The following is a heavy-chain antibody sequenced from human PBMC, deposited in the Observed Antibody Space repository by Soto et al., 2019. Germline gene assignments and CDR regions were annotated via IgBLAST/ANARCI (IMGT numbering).Heavy chain of an antibody. CDR3: ARGRPTRREV. V-gene: IGHV4-31*03. CDR1: GGSISSGGYY. J-gene: IGHJ4*02. Sequence: QGQLQESGPGLVKPSQTLSLTCTVSGGSISSGGYYWSWIRQHPGKGLEWIGNIYYSGSPYYNPSLKSRVTISVDTSKNQLSLKLSSVTAADTAVYYCARGRPTRREVWGQGTLVTVSS. CDR2: IYYSGSP.